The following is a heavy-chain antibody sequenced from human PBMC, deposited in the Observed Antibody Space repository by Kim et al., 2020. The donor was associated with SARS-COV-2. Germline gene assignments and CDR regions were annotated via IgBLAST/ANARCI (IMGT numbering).Heavy chain of an antibody. J-gene: IGHJ3*02. V-gene: IGHV4-39*01. CDR2: IYYSGST. CDR1: GGSIRSSSYY. CDR3: VRRVRQARVAFDI. Sequence: SETLSLTCTVSGGSIRSSSYYWGWIRQPPGKGLEWIGSIYYSGSTYYNPSLKSRVTISVDTSKNQLSLKLSSVTAADTAVYYCVRRVRQARVAFDIWGQGTMVTVSS. D-gene: IGHD3-10*01.